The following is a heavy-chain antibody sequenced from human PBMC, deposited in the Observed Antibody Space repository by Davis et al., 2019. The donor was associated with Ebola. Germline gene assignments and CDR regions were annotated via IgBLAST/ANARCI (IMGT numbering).Heavy chain of an antibody. V-gene: IGHV3-21*01. J-gene: IGHJ6*04. D-gene: IGHD3-3*01. CDR2: ISIDSDYI. CDR1: GFTFSTYS. CDR3: AKSGLSFGVVKYHYGMDV. Sequence: SLKISCASPGFTFSTYSMSLVRQAPGKRLGWVSDISIDSDYIYYPDSAKGRFTISRDNANNSLYLQMNSLRAEDTAVYYCAKSGLSFGVVKYHYGMDVWGKGTTVTVSS.